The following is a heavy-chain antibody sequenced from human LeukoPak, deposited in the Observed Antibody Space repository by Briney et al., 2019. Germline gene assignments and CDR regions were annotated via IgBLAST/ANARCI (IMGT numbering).Heavy chain of an antibody. CDR1: GYTFTSYY. J-gene: IGHJ4*02. Sequence: ASVKVSCKASGYTFTSYYMHWVRQAPGQGLEWMGIINPSGGSTSYAQKFQSRVTMTRDMSTSTVYMELSSLRSEDTAVYYCARGGSSGWRTPNDDYWGQGTLVTVSS. V-gene: IGHV1-46*01. CDR3: ARGGSSGWRTPNDDY. D-gene: IGHD6-19*01. CDR2: INPSGGST.